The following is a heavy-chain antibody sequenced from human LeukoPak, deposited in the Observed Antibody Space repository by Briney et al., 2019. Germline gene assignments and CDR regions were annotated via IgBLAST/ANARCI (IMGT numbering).Heavy chain of an antibody. V-gene: IGHV3-21*01. CDR2: IGSSATYI. CDR1: GFTFSSYT. J-gene: IGHJ4*02. D-gene: IGHD4-17*01. CDR3: ATWDDYGDFVAFEY. Sequence: PGGSLRLSCGGSGFTFSSYTMNWVRQAPGKGLEWVASIGSSATYIYYADSVRGRFTISRDDAKKSVFLHMNSLRAEDTAVYFCATWDDYGDFVAFEYWGQGTLVTVSS.